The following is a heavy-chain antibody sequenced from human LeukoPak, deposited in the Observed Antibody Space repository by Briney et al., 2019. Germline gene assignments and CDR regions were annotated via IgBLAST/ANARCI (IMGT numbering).Heavy chain of an antibody. CDR3: AKASGDMITFGGVIVPHLYFDY. D-gene: IGHD3-16*02. CDR2: ISSSGATT. J-gene: IGHJ4*02. V-gene: IGHV3-11*01. Sequence: GGSLRLSCAASGFSCSDYYMSWIRQAPGKGLQWISYISSSGATTYYADSVKGRFTISRDNSKNTLYLQMNSLRAEDTAVYYCAKASGDMITFGGVIVPHLYFDYWGQGTLVTVSS. CDR1: GFSCSDYY.